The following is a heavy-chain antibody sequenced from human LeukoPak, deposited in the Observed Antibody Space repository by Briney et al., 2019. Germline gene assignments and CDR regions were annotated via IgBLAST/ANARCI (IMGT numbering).Heavy chain of an antibody. D-gene: IGHD6-19*01. Sequence: SGESLKISCKGSGYSFTSYWIGWVRQMPGKGLEWMGIIYPGDSDTRYSPSFQGQVTISADKSISTAYLQWSSLKASDTAMYYCASLRIAVAGGGSFDYWGQGTLVTVSS. V-gene: IGHV5-51*01. CDR2: IYPGDSDT. J-gene: IGHJ4*02. CDR3: ASLRIAVAGGGSFDY. CDR1: GYSFTSYW.